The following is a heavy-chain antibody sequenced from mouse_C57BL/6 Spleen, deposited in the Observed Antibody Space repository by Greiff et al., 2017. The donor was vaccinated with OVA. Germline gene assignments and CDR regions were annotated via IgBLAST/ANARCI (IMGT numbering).Heavy chain of an antibody. V-gene: IGHV1-81*01. CDR2: IYPRSGNT. CDR3: ARFSPGGNLDMDY. J-gene: IGHJ4*01. CDR1: GYTFTSYG. Sequence: QVQLKQSGAELARPGASVKLSCKASGYTFTSYGISWVKQRTGQGLEWIGEIYPRSGNTYYNAKFKGKATLTADKSSSTAYMELRSLTSEDSAVYFCARFSPGGNLDMDYWGQGTSVTVSS. D-gene: IGHD2-1*01.